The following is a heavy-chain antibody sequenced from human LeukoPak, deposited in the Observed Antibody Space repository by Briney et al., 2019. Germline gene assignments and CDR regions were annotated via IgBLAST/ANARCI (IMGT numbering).Heavy chain of an antibody. J-gene: IGHJ5*02. Sequence: SETLSLTCTVSGASFTTYYWSWIRQPPGKGLEWIGYIFYTGNTNYNPSLKSRVSISIDTSKNQFSLKLTSVTAADTAVYYCARVFVYCSGGSCYWGWFDPWGQGTLVTVSS. D-gene: IGHD2-15*01. V-gene: IGHV4-59*01. CDR1: GASFTTYY. CDR3: ARVFVYCSGGSCYWGWFDP. CDR2: IFYTGNT.